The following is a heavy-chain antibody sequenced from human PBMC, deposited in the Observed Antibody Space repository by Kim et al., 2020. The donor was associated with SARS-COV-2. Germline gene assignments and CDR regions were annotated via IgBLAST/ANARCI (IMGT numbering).Heavy chain of an antibody. Sequence: GGSLRLSCAASGFTFSTYSMNWVRQAPGKGLEWVSSITSRSSHTYYADSVKGRFTISRDNAKNSLYLQMNSLRADDTAVYYCASRDSGEGGVPWGQGTLVTVSS. V-gene: IGHV3-21*01. CDR1: GFTFSTYS. CDR3: ASRDSGEGGVP. D-gene: IGHD3-10*01. J-gene: IGHJ5*02. CDR2: ITSRSSHT.